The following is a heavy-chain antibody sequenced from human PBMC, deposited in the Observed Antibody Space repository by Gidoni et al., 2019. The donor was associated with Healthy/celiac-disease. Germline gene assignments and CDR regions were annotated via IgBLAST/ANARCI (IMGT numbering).Heavy chain of an antibody. CDR1: GVTFSSYA. CDR2: SSGSGGST. J-gene: IGHJ4*02. CDR3: AKDPSSGPA. V-gene: IGHV3-23*01. Sequence: EVQLLEYGGGLVQQGGSLRLSCAASGVTFSSYAMSWVRQAPGKGLEWVSASSGSGGSTHYADSVTGRFTISRDNSKNTLYLQMNSLRSEDTAVYYCAKDPSSGPAWGQGTLVTVSS. D-gene: IGHD6-19*01.